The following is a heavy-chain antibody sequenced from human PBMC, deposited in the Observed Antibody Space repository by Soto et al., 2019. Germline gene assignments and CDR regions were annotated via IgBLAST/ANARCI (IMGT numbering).Heavy chain of an antibody. CDR1: GFTVNSNY. D-gene: IGHD6-13*01. CDR3: ARAQGSWERGLSFYMDV. CDR2: IYSGGNT. J-gene: IGHJ6*03. V-gene: IGHV3-66*01. Sequence: EVQLVESGGGLVQPGGSLRLSCAASGFTVNSNYMSWVRQAPGKGLEWVSVIYSGGNTYYAGSVKGRFTISRDNSKNTLYHQMNNLRAEDTAVYYCARAQGSWERGLSFYMDVWGKGTTVTVTS.